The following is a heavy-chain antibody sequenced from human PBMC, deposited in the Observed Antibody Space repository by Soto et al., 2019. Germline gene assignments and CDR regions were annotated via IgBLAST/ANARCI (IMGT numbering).Heavy chain of an antibody. V-gene: IGHV4-59*01. D-gene: IGHD3-16*01. CDR1: SGSISSYY. CDR2: IYSSGGT. J-gene: IGHJ4*02. CDR3: ARDKLGAYYDY. Sequence: QVQLQESGPGLVKPSETLSLTCTVPSGSISSYYWSWIRQPPGKGLEWIGYIYSSGGTNYNPSLKSRVTMSLDTSKNQFSLKLNSVTAADTAVYYCARDKLGAYYDYWGQGTLVTVSS.